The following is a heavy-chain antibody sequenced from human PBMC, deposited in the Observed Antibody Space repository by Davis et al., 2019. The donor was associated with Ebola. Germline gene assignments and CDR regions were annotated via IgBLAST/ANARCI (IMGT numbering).Heavy chain of an antibody. CDR2: ISSSGRII. CDR3: ARESSQQLDSLYFDC. D-gene: IGHD6-13*01. J-gene: IGHJ4*02. V-gene: IGHV3-48*03. CDR1: GFTLSRYE. Sequence: GESLKISCAASGFTLSRYEMIWVRQAPGKGLEWVSYISSSGRIIFYAESVKGRFTISRDNAKNSLYLQLDSLRAEDTAVYYCARESSQQLDSLYFDCWGQGTLVTVSS.